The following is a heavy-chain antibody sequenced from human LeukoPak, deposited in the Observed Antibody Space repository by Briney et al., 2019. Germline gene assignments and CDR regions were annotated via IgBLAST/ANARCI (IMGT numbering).Heavy chain of an antibody. CDR1: GYTFTTYD. V-gene: IGHV1-8*03. CDR3: AREDYYDSGSNDY. J-gene: IGHJ4*02. Sequence: ASVKVSCKASGYTFTTYDITWVRQATGQGLEWMGWMNPNSGNTAYAQKFQGRVTITRNTSISTAYMELSSLRSEDTAVYYCAREDYYDSGSNDYWGQGTLVTLSS. CDR2: MNPNSGNT. D-gene: IGHD3-22*01.